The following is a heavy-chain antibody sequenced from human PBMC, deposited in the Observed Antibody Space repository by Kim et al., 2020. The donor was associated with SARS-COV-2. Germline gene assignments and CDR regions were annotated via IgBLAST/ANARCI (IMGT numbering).Heavy chain of an antibody. CDR3: ARGQEERYDSSGFGVLGHAFDI. J-gene: IGHJ3*02. Sequence: SETLSLTCAVYGGSFSGYYWSWIRQPPGKGLEWIGEINHSGSTNYNPSLKSRVTISVDTSKNQFSLKLSSVTAADTAVYYCARGQEERYDSSGFGVLGHAFDIWGQVTMVTVSS. CDR1: GGSFSGYY. CDR2: INHSGST. V-gene: IGHV4-34*01. D-gene: IGHD3-22*01.